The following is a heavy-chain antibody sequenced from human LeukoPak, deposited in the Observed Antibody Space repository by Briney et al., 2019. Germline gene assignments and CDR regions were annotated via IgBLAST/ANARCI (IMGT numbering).Heavy chain of an antibody. Sequence: PSETLSLTCAVYGGSFSGYYWSWIRQPPGKGLEWIGEINHSGSTNYNPSLKSRVTISVDTSKNQFSLKLSSVTAADTAVYYCARAGFALAPHRGTPFDYWGQGTLVTVSS. D-gene: IGHD6-6*01. CDR3: ARAGFALAPHRGTPFDY. J-gene: IGHJ4*02. CDR2: INHSGST. CDR1: GGSFSGYY. V-gene: IGHV4-34*01.